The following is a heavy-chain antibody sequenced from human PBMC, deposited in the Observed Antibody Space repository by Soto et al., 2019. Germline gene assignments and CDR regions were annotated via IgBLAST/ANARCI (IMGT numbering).Heavy chain of an antibody. CDR3: TKGMRLLWLKDVFDD. CDR1: GFTFGNFA. Sequence: EVQLWESGGDSVQAGRSLRLSCAASGFTFGNFAMSWVRQAPGNGLEWVSTITHTSENIDYSDSVKGRFTISRDNAKNTMYLQMNSLRAEDTAVYYCTKGMRLLWLKDVFDDWCHGTVVIASS. J-gene: IGHJ3*01. D-gene: IGHD5-12*01. CDR2: ITHTSENI. V-gene: IGHV3-23*01.